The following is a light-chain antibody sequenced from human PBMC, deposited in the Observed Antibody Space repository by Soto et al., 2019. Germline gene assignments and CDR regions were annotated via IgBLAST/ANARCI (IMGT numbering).Light chain of an antibody. CDR2: VAS. V-gene: IGKV1-39*01. J-gene: IGKJ1*01. CDR1: QSIATF. CDR3: QQSYNTPWT. Sequence: DIQMTQSPSSLSASVGDRVTITCRASQSIATFLNWYQHKPGKAPKFLIYVASNLHSGVPSRFSGSGSGTDFTLTISSLQPDDFATYYGQQSYNTPWTFGHGTKVELK.